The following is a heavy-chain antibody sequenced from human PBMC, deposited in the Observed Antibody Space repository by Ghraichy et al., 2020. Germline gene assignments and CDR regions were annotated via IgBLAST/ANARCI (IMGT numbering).Heavy chain of an antibody. CDR2: IKQDGSER. CDR3: GRGGYIYGSNPVDY. V-gene: IGHV3-7*04. J-gene: IGHJ4*02. CDR1: GFTFNTYY. D-gene: IGHD5-18*01. Sequence: GGSLRLSCAASGFTFNTYYMTWVRQAPGKGLEWVANIKQDGSERYYADSVKGRFTISRDNAKDSVYLQMSSLRAEDTAVYFCGRGGYIYGSNPVDYWGPGTQVPVSS.